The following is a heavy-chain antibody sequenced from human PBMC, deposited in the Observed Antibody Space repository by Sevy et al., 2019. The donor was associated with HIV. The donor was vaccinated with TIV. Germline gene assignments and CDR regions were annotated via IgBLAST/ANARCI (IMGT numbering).Heavy chain of an antibody. CDR2: ISSSGSTI. D-gene: IGHD3-10*01. CDR3: ARVARDTMVRGGYDY. CDR1: GFTFSSYE. J-gene: IGHJ4*02. Sequence: GGSLRLSCVASGFTFSSYEMNWVRQAPGKGLEWVSYISSSGSTIYYADSVKGRFTISRDNAKNSLYLQMNSLRAEDTAVYYCARVARDTMVRGGYDYWGQGTLVTVSS. V-gene: IGHV3-48*03.